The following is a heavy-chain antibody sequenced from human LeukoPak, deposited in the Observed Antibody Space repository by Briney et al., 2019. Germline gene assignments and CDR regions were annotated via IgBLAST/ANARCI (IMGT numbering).Heavy chain of an antibody. CDR1: GFTFSSYA. Sequence: GGSLRLSCAASGFTFSSYAMSWVRQAPGKGLEWVSAISGSGGSTYYADSVKGRFTISRDNSKNTLYLQMNSLRAEDTAVYYCAARGWSTVAATRRAYYFDYWGQGTLVTVSS. V-gene: IGHV3-23*01. D-gene: IGHD2-15*01. CDR2: ISGSGGST. CDR3: AARGWSTVAATRRAYYFDY. J-gene: IGHJ4*02.